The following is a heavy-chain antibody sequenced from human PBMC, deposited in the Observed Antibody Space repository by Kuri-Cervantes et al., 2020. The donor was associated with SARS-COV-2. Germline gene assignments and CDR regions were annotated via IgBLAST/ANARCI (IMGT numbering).Heavy chain of an antibody. CDR1: GGSISSYF. J-gene: IGHJ6*02. Sequence: SETLSLTCTVSGGSISSYFWSWIRQPPGKGLEWIGYIYYSGSTNYNPSLKSRVTISVDTSKNQFSLKLSSVTAADTAVYYCARVDYAGNYYYSGMDVWGQGTTVTVSS. D-gene: IGHD4-17*01. CDR2: IYYSGST. CDR3: ARVDYAGNYYYSGMDV. V-gene: IGHV4-59*12.